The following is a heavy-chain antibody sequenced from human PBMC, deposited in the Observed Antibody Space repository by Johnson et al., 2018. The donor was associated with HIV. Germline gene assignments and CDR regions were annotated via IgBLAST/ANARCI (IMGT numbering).Heavy chain of an antibody. Sequence: VQLVESGGGLVQRGGSLRLSCAASGFTFDDYAMHWVRQAPGKGLEWVSGISWTSGSIGYADSEKGRFTISRDNAENSLYLQMNSLRVDDTAMYYCVRGRDSTGDGGAFDIWDQGTMVTVSS. CDR2: ISWTSGSI. CDR3: VRGRDSTGDGGAFDI. D-gene: IGHD7-27*01. CDR1: GFTFDDYA. V-gene: IGHV3-9*01. J-gene: IGHJ3*02.